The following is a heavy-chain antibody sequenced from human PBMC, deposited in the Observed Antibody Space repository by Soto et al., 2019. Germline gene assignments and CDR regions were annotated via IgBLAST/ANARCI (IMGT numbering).Heavy chain of an antibody. CDR1: GFTFSSYS. Sequence: EVQLVESGGGLVKPGGSLRLSCAASGFTFSSYSMNWVRQAPGKGLEWVSSISSSSSYIYYADSVKGRFTISSDNAKNSLYLQMNSLRDEDMAVYYCARVDGGSYAGTCDYWGQGTLVTVSS. CDR2: ISSSSSYI. V-gene: IGHV3-21*01. J-gene: IGHJ4*02. D-gene: IGHD1-26*01. CDR3: ARVDGGSYAGTCDY.